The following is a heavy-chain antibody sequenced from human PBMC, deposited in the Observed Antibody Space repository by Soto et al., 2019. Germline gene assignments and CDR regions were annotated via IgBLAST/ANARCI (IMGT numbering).Heavy chain of an antibody. V-gene: IGHV1-3*01. Sequence: GASVKVSCKASGYTFTSYAMHLVRQAPGQRLEWMGWINAGNGNTKYSQKFQGRVTITRDTSASTAYMELSSLRSEDTAVYYCARSIVVVTAADYWGQGTLVTVS. D-gene: IGHD2-21*02. CDR3: ARSIVVVTAADY. CDR2: INAGNGNT. CDR1: GYTFTSYA. J-gene: IGHJ4*02.